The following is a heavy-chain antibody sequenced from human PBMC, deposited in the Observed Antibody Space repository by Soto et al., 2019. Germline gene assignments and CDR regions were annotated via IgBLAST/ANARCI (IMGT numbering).Heavy chain of an antibody. CDR3: ARGRRLRFLYYYYGMDV. J-gene: IGHJ6*02. CDR1: GGSISSGGYY. V-gene: IGHV4-31*03. Sequence: TLSLTCTVSGGSISSGGYYWSWIRQHPGKGLEWIGYIYYSGSTYYNPSLKSRVTISVDTSKNQFSLKLSSVTAADTAVYYCARGRRLRFLYYYYGMDVWGQGTTVTVSS. D-gene: IGHD3-3*01. CDR2: IYYSGST.